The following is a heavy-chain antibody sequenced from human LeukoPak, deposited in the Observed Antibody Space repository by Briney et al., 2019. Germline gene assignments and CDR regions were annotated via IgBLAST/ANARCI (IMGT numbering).Heavy chain of an antibody. CDR3: ARTTMVRGTYYMGV. D-gene: IGHD3-10*01. V-gene: IGHV4-39*07. CDR2: IYYSGST. Sequence: SETLSLTCTVSGGSISSSSYYWGWIRQPPGKGLEWIGSIYYSGSTYYNPSLKSRVTISVDTSKNQFSLKLSSVTAADTAVYYCARTTMVRGTYYMGVWGKGTTVTISS. J-gene: IGHJ6*03. CDR1: GGSISSSSYY.